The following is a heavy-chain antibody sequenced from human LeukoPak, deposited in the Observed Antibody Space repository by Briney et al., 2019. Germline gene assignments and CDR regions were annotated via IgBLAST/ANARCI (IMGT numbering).Heavy chain of an antibody. CDR2: ISGSGGST. Sequence: GGSLRLSCAASGFTFSSYAMSWVRQAPGKGLEWVSAISGSGGSTYYADSVKGRFTISRDNSKNTLYLRMNSLRAEDTAVYYCAMLYSSSSIQRDYWGQGTLVTVSS. J-gene: IGHJ4*02. CDR1: GFTFSSYA. D-gene: IGHD6-6*01. CDR3: AMLYSSSSIQRDY. V-gene: IGHV3-23*01.